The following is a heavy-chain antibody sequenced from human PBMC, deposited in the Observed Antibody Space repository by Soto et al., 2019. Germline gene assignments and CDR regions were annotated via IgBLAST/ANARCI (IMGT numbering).Heavy chain of an antibody. D-gene: IGHD5-18*01. CDR2: ISAYNGNA. V-gene: IGHV1-18*04. CDR1: GYTFTSYG. Sequence: ASVKVSCKASGYTFTSYGISWVRQAPGQGPEWMGWISAYNGNANYAQKLQGRVTMTTDTSTSTAYMELRSLRSDDTAVYYCAREYSYVNDAFDIWGQGTMVTVSS. CDR3: AREYSYVNDAFDI. J-gene: IGHJ3*02.